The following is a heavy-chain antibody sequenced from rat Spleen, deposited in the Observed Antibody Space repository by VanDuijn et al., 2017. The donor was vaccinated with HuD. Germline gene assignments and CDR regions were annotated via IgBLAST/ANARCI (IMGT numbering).Heavy chain of an antibody. CDR1: GFTFRNYG. CDR3: AAAGTRVSRFAY. J-gene: IGHJ3*01. V-gene: IGHV5-29*01. Sequence: EVQLVESGGGLVQPGRSLKLSCAASGFTFRNYGMAWVCQAPTKGVEWVATINYDGSSTYYRDSVKGRFTLSRDNTESTLYLQMDSRRSEDTATYYCAAAGTRVSRFAYWGQGTLVTVSS. D-gene: IGHD1-4*01. CDR2: INYDGSST.